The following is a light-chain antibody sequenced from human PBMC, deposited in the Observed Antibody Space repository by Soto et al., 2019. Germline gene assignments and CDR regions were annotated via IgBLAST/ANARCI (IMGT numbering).Light chain of an antibody. J-gene: IGKJ2*01. CDR1: QRVSSY. CDR3: QQYNSSSFT. Sequence: MVLTQSPGTLSLSPGERATLSCRARQRVSSYLAWYQDNPCQAPRLLIYGASSRATGIPDRFSGSGSGPAFTLTLSSLEPADFALYYCQQYNSSSFTFGLGTKLQIK. CDR2: GAS. V-gene: IGKV3-20*01.